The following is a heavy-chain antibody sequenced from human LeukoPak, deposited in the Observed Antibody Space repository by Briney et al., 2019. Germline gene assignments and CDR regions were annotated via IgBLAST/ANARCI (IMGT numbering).Heavy chain of an antibody. CDR1: GYTLTELS. CDR3: ARYGFDP. Sequence: ASVRVSSTGSGYTLTELSMHWVRQAPGQGLEWMGWINPNSGGTSYAQKFQGRVTMTRDTSISTAYMELSRLRSDDTAVYYCARYGFDPWGQGTLVTVSS. CDR2: INPNSGGT. J-gene: IGHJ5*02. V-gene: IGHV1-2*02.